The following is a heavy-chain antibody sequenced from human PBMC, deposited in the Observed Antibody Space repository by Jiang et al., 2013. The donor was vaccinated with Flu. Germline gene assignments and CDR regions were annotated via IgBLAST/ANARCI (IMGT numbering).Heavy chain of an antibody. CDR3: ARGYYDFWSGYYGGMDV. D-gene: IGHD3-3*01. CDR2: INAGNGNT. J-gene: IGHJ6*02. V-gene: IGHV1-3*01. Sequence: HWVRQAPGQRLEWMGWINAGNGNTKYSQKFQGRVTITRDTSASTAYMELSSLRSEDTAVYYCARGYYDFWSGYYGGMDVWGQGTTVTVSS.